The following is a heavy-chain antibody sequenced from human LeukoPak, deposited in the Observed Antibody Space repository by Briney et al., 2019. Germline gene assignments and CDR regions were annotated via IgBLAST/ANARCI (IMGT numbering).Heavy chain of an antibody. J-gene: IGHJ4*02. V-gene: IGHV1-3*01. Sequence: ASVKVSCKTSGYTFTTCAVHWVRQAPGQRLEWMGWIHADSGNTKYSQKLQGRVAIARDTSASTIYMELTSLRIEDTAVYYCARLTRGSPGGWGQGTLVTVSS. D-gene: IGHD1-26*01. CDR1: GYTFTTCA. CDR3: ARLTRGSPGG. CDR2: IHADSGNT.